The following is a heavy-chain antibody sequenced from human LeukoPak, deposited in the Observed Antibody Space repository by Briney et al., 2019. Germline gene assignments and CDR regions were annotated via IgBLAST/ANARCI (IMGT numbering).Heavy chain of an antibody. J-gene: IGHJ4*02. CDR3: ARHYYDSSGYYYFDY. V-gene: IGHV3-21*01. CDR2: ISSSSYI. CDR1: GFTFSSYS. D-gene: IGHD3-22*01. Sequence: PGGSLRLSCAASGFTFSSYSMNWVRQAPGKGLEWVSSISSSSYIYYADSVKGRFTISRDNAKNSLYLQMNSLRAEDTAVYYCARHYYDSSGYYYFDYWGQGTLVTVS.